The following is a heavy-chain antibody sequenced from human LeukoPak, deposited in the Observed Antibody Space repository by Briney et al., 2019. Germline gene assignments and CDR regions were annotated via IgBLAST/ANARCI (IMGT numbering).Heavy chain of an antibody. J-gene: IGHJ4*02. V-gene: IGHV4-59*12. CDR1: GGSISSYY. D-gene: IGHD3-22*01. Sequence: SETLSLTCTVSGGSISSYYWSWIRQPPGQGLEWIGYIYYSGSTNYNPSLKSRVTISVDMSKNQFSLKLSSVTAADTAVYYCARRGSNYYDSSGYYDYWGQGTLVTVSS. CDR3: ARRGSNYYDSSGYYDY. CDR2: IYYSGST.